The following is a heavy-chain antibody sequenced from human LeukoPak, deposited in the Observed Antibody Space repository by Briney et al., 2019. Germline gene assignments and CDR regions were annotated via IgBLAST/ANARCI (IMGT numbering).Heavy chain of an antibody. J-gene: IGHJ4*02. Sequence: PGGSLRLSCAASGFTVSSNYMSWVRQAPGKGLEWVSVIYSGGSPYYADSVKGRFTISRDNSKNTLYLQMNSLRAEDTAVYYCARVAFRSSSYISGIEYWGQGTLVTVSS. V-gene: IGHV3-53*01. CDR2: IYSGGSP. CDR3: ARVAFRSSSYISGIEY. CDR1: GFTVSSNY. D-gene: IGHD6-6*01.